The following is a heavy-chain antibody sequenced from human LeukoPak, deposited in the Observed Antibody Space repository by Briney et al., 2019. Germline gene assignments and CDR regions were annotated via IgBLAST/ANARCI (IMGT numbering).Heavy chain of an antibody. V-gene: IGHV3-7*01. D-gene: IGHD3-22*01. CDR1: GITFSRFW. CDR2: IREDGNEK. CDR3: ATSSGWRFDY. J-gene: IGHJ4*02. Sequence: GGSLRLSCAASGITFSRFWMSWVRQAPGKGLEWVANIREDGNEKYYVDSVKGRFTISRDNAKNSLWLQMNSLRAEDTAVYYCATSSGWRFDYWGQGTLVAVSS.